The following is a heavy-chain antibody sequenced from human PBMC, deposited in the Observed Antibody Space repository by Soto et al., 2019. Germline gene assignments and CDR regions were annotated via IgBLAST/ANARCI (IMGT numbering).Heavy chain of an antibody. CDR1: GGSFSGYF. J-gene: IGHJ4*01. D-gene: IGHD2-15*01. CDR2: INHSGST. CDR3: ARGISLIVEVQRDAPDKHYFDS. V-gene: IGHV4-34*01. Sequence: PSETLSLTCAVYGGSFSGYFWPWIRQSPGKGLEWIGEINHSGSTNSNPSLKSRVAISVDTPKNQISLKLRSVTAADTAVYYCARGISLIVEVQRDAPDKHYFDSCGHGTLVTVSP.